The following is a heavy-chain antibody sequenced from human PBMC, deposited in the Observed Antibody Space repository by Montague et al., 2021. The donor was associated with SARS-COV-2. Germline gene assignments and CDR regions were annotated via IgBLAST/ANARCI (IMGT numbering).Heavy chain of an antibody. Sequence: CAISGDSVSSNSAAWNWLRQSPSRGLEWLGRTYYRSKWYNDYAVSVKSRITINPDTSKNQFSLQLNSVTAEDTAVYYCARELRRITMIVDIRGFDYWGQGTLVTVSS. CDR2: TYYRSKWYN. V-gene: IGHV6-1*01. CDR3: ARELRRITMIVDIRGFDY. D-gene: IGHD3-22*01. J-gene: IGHJ4*02. CDR1: GDSVSSNSAA.